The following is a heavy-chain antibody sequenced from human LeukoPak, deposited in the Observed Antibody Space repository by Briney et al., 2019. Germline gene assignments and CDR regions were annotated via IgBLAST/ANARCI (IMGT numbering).Heavy chain of an antibody. V-gene: IGHV3-21*01. CDR1: GFTFSRYS. CDR2: ISSSSSYI. J-gene: IGHJ6*02. Sequence: PVGSLRLSCAASGFTFSRYSMNWVRQAPGKGLEWGSAISSSSSYIYYADSVKGRFTISRDNAKNSLYLQMNSLRAEDTAVYYCARDLSPHYYYYGMDVCGQGTTVTVSS. CDR3: ARDLSPHYYYYGMDV.